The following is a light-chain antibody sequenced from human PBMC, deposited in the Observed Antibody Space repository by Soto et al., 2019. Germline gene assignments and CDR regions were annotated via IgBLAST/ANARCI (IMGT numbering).Light chain of an antibody. Sequence: EIVLTQSPGTLSLSPGERATLSCRASQSVSSTYLAWYQQKPGQAPRLLIYGTSTRATGIPDRFSGSGSGTDFTLTVSRLEPEDFAVYYCQQFGDSPLYSFGQGTNQEIK. J-gene: IGKJ2*01. CDR3: QQFGDSPLYS. CDR2: GTS. CDR1: QSVSSTY. V-gene: IGKV3-20*01.